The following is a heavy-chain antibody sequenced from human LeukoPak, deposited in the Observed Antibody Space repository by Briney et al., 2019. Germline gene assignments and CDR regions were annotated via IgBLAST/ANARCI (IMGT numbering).Heavy chain of an antibody. CDR3: AREGGGSGTDFDY. J-gene: IGHJ4*02. CDR1: GYTFTGYY. CDR2: INPNSGGT. V-gene: IGHV1-2*02. Sequence: ASVKLSCKASGYTFTGYYMHWVRQAPGQGLEWMGWINPNSGGTNYAQKFQGRVTMTRDTSISTAYMELSRLRSDDTAVYYCAREGGGSGTDFDYWGQGTLVTVSS. D-gene: IGHD3-10*01.